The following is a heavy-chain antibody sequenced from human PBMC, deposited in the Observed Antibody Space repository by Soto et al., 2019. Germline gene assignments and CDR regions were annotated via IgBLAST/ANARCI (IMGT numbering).Heavy chain of an antibody. CDR3: ARESEDLTSNFDY. V-gene: IGHV3-23*01. CDR1: GLIFSNYA. Sequence: PGGSLRLSCAASGLIFSNYAWSWVRQAPGKGLEWVSTVDHSGGATHYPDSVKGRFTISRDNAKNSLYLEMNSLRAEDTAVYYCARESEDLTSNFDYWGQGTLVTVSS. CDR2: VDHSGGAT. J-gene: IGHJ4*02.